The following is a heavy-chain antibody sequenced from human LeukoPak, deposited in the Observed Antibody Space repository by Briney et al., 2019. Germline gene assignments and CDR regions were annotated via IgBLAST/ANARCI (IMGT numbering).Heavy chain of an antibody. J-gene: IGHJ4*02. D-gene: IGHD3-10*01. V-gene: IGHV4-59*01. Sequence: PSETLSLTCTVSGGSISSYYWSWIRQPPGKGLEWIGYIYYTGSSNYNPSLKSRVTISVDTSKNQFSLKLSSVTAADTAVYYCAREAGSGTYFFDYWGQGTLVTVSS. CDR3: AREAGSGTYFFDY. CDR1: GGSISSYY. CDR2: IYYTGSS.